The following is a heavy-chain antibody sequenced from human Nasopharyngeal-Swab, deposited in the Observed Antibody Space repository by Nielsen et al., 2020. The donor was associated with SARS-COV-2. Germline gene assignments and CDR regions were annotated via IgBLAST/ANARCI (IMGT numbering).Heavy chain of an antibody. V-gene: IGHV4-34*01. CDR2: INHSGST. Sequence: SETLSLTCAVYGGSFSGYYWRWIRQPPGKGLEWIGEINHSGSTNYNPSLKSRVTISVDTSKNQFSLKLSSVTAADTVVYYCARALLAAAGGFYGMDVWGQGTTVTVSS. D-gene: IGHD6-13*01. J-gene: IGHJ6*02. CDR1: GGSFSGYY. CDR3: ARALLAAAGGFYGMDV.